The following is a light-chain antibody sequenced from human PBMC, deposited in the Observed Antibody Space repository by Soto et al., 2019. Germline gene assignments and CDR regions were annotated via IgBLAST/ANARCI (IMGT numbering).Light chain of an antibody. V-gene: IGKV3-20*01. CDR2: GTS. J-gene: IGKJ5*01. CDR3: QQYDSSPLIA. CDR1: QNVSSSY. Sequence: EIVLTQSPGTLSLSPGERAILSCRASQNVSSSYLGWYQQKPGQAPRLLIYGTSSRATGIPDRFSGSGSGTDFTLTISRLEPEDFAVYYCQQYDSSPLIAFGQGTRLEIK.